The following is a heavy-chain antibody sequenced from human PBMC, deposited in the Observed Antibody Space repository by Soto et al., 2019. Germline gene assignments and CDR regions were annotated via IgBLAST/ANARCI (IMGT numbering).Heavy chain of an antibody. CDR1: GFTFGNYG. V-gene: IGHV3-33*01. CDR3: ARGLQSLFAY. J-gene: IGHJ4*02. CDR2: IWFDGNKQ. Sequence: QAGGSLRLSCAASGFTFGNYGMHWVRQAPGKGLEWVAVIWFDGNKQHYADTVKGRFTISRDNSKNTLYVQMTSLRAEDTAVYYCARGLQSLFAYWGQGTLVTVSS.